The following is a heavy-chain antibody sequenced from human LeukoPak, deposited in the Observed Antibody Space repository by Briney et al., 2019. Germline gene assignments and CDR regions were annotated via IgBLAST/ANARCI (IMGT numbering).Heavy chain of an antibody. V-gene: IGHV1-8*01. Sequence: ASVKVSCKASGYTFTSYDINWVRQATGQGLEWMGWMNPNSGNTGYAQKFQGRVTMTRNTSISTAYMELSSLRAEDTAVYYCARSETFTRSSRAPGAFYWGQGTLVTVSS. CDR1: GYTFTSYD. CDR2: MNPNSGNT. D-gene: IGHD6-13*01. CDR3: ARSETFTRSSRAPGAFY. J-gene: IGHJ4*02.